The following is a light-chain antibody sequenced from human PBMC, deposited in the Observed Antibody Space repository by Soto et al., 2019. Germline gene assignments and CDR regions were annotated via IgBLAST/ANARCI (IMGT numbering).Light chain of an antibody. Sequence: EIVMTQSPATLSVSPGERATLSCRASQSVSSKLAWYQQKPGQAPRLLIYGASSRATGIPARFGGSGSGTGFTLTISSLQSEDFAVYYCQQYNNWPPWTFGQGTKVDIK. CDR2: GAS. J-gene: IGKJ1*01. V-gene: IGKV3-15*01. CDR1: QSVSSK. CDR3: QQYNNWPPWT.